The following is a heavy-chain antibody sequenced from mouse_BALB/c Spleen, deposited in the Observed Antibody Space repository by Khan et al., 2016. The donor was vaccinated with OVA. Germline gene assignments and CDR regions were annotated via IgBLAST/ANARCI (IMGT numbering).Heavy chain of an antibody. V-gene: IGHV14-3*02. CDR2: IDPATGNI. Sequence: VQLQQSGAELVKPGASVKLSCTASGFNITDSYIHWVKQRPRQGLEWIGGIDPATGNINYDPKFQGKATILADTSSNTAYLHLSILTSEENAAYDCDRAESSYYGAYAFDYWGQGTSVTVSS. CDR3: DRAESSYYGAYAFDY. D-gene: IGHD1-2*01. CDR1: GFNITDSY. J-gene: IGHJ4*01.